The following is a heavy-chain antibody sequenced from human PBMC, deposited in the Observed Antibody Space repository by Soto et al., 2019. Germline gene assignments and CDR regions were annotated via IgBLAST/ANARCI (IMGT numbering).Heavy chain of an antibody. CDR3: AKGSSSVYYYYYGLDV. D-gene: IGHD6-6*01. CDR1: GFNFRSYG. CDR2: ISYDASNK. V-gene: IGHV3-30*18. Sequence: GGSLRLSCAASGFNFRSYGMHWVRQAPGKGLQWVAVISYDASNKYYADSVKGRFTISRDNSKNTLYLQMNTLRPEDTAVYYCAKGSSSVYYYYYGLDVWGQGTTVTVSS. J-gene: IGHJ6*02.